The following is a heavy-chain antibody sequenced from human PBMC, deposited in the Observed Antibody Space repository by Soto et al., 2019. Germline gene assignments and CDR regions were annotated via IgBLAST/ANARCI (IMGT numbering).Heavy chain of an antibody. CDR2: IYTSGST. CDR1: GGSISSYY. D-gene: IGHD3-3*01. CDR3: ARALVSHSYYDFWSAQREDAYSSYYGMHV. V-gene: IGHV4-4*07. J-gene: IGHJ6*02. Sequence: PSETLSLTCTVSGGSISSYYWSWIRQPAGKGLEWIGRIYTSGSTNYNPSLKSRVTMPVDTSKNQCSLKLSSVTAADTAVYYCARALVSHSYYDFWSAQREDAYSSYYGMHVWGQGTTVTVS.